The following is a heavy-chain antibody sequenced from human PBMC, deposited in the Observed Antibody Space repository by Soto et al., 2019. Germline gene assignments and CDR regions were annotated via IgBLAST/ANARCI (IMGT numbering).Heavy chain of an antibody. CDR1: GGTFSSYT. CDR2: IIPILGIA. J-gene: IGHJ5*02. Sequence: QVQLVQSGAEVKKPGSSVKVSCKASGGTFSSYTISGVRQAPGEGLEWMGRIIPILGIANYGQKIQGRVTITADKSTSTAYMELSSLRSEDTAVYYCARTLDSSSSSPFNWFDPWGQGTLVTVSS. CDR3: ARTLDSSSSSPFNWFDP. D-gene: IGHD6-6*01. V-gene: IGHV1-69*02.